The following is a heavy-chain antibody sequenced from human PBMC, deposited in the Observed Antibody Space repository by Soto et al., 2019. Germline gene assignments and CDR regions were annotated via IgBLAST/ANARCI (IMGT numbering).Heavy chain of an antibody. V-gene: IGHV3-23*01. CDR3: AKDRGCSGGSCYFDY. CDR2: ISGSGGST. CDR1: GFTFSSYA. D-gene: IGHD2-15*01. J-gene: IGHJ4*02. Sequence: GGSLRLSCAASGFTFSSYAMTWVRQAPGKGLEWVSGISGSGGSTYYADSVKGRFTISRDNFKNMLYLQMNSLRAEDTALYYCAKDRGCSGGSCYFDYWGQGTLVTVSS.